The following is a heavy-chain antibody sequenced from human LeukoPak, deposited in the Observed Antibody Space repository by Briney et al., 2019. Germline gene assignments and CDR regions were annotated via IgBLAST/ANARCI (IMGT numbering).Heavy chain of an antibody. CDR1: GGSISSANSY. Sequence: PSETLSLTCTVSGGSISSANSYWGWIRQPPGKGLGWIGTIYYSGSTYYNPSLKSRVTISVDTSRNQFSLKLSSVTAADTALYYCARHVYEGNSWFFDYWGQGTLVTVSS. J-gene: IGHJ4*02. CDR3: ARHVYEGNSWFFDY. D-gene: IGHD6-13*01. V-gene: IGHV4-39*01. CDR2: IYYSGST.